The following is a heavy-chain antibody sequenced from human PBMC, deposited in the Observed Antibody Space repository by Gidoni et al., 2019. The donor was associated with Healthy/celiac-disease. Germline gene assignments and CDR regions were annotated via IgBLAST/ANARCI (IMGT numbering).Heavy chain of an antibody. CDR2: ISGSGGST. J-gene: IGHJ4*02. Sequence: EVQLLESGGGLVQPGGSLRPSCAASGFPFSSYAMRWVRRAPGKGLEWVSAISGSGGSTYYADSVKGRFTISRDNSKNTLYLQMNSLRAEDTAVYYCAKDLHTRRSNYFDYWGQGTLVTVSS. D-gene: IGHD3-10*01. CDR3: AKDLHTRRSNYFDY. CDR1: GFPFSSYA. V-gene: IGHV3-23*01.